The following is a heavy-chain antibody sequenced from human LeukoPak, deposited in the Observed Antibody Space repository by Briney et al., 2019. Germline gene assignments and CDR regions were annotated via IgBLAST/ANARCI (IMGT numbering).Heavy chain of an antibody. CDR2: ISTSSSYI. Sequence: GGSLRLSCAASGFTFSSYSMNWVRQAPGKGLEWVSSISTSSSYIYYAHSVKGRFTISRDNAKNSLYLQMNSLRAEDTAVYYCAREFEDYYYGSGPYNWFDPWGQGTLVTVSS. CDR3: AREFEDYYYGSGPYNWFDP. J-gene: IGHJ5*02. CDR1: GFTFSSYS. V-gene: IGHV3-21*01. D-gene: IGHD3-10*01.